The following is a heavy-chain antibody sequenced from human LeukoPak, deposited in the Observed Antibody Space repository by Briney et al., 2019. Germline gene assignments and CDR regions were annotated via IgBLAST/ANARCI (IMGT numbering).Heavy chain of an antibody. J-gene: IGHJ4*02. V-gene: IGHV1-69*05. CDR3: ARSLVATMYYYFDY. Sequence: ASVKVSCKASGGTFSSYAISWVQQAPGQGLEWMGRIIPIFGTANYAQKFQGRVTITTDESTSTAYMELSSLRSEDTAVYYCARSLVATMYYYFDYWGQGTLVTVSS. D-gene: IGHD5-12*01. CDR1: GGTFSSYA. CDR2: IIPIFGTA.